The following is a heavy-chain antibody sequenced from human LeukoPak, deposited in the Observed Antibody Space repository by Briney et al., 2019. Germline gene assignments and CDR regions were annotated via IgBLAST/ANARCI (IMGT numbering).Heavy chain of an antibody. J-gene: IGHJ5*02. Sequence: GGSLRLSCAASGFTFSTYWMSWVRQAPGKGLEWVANIKQDGSEKYYVDSVKGRFTISRDNAKTSLYLQMNSLRAEDTAVYYCAREQPVFRFFSWGQGTLVTVSS. CDR1: GFTFSTYW. CDR3: AREQPVFRFFS. V-gene: IGHV3-7*01. CDR2: IKQDGSEK. D-gene: IGHD3-3*01.